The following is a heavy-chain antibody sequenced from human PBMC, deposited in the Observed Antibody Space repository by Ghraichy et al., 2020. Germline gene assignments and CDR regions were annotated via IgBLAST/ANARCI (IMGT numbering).Heavy chain of an antibody. CDR3: ARGRLYYYDSAGGMDV. J-gene: IGHJ6*02. D-gene: IGHD3-22*01. CDR1: GGSFSGYY. Sequence: SETLSLTCAVYGGSFSGYYWSWIRQPPGKGLEWIGEINHSGSTNYNPSLKSRVTISVDTSRNQFSLKLSSVTAADTAVYYCARGRLYYYDSAGGMDVWGQGTTVTVSS. CDR2: INHSGST. V-gene: IGHV4-34*01.